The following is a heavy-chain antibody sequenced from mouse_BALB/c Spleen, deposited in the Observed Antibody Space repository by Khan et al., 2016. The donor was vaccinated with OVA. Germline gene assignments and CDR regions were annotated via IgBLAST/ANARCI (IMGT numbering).Heavy chain of an antibody. D-gene: IGHD2-10*01. Sequence: QIQLVQSGPELKKPGETVKISCKASGYTFTNYGMNWVKQSPGKGLKWMGWINTYTGEPTYADDFKGRFAFSLETSARTAYLQINNLKNEDTATYLCSRPPYFSYAMDYWGQGTSVTVSS. J-gene: IGHJ4*01. CDR3: SRPPYFSYAMDY. V-gene: IGHV9-3-1*01. CDR1: GYTFTNYG. CDR2: INTYTGEP.